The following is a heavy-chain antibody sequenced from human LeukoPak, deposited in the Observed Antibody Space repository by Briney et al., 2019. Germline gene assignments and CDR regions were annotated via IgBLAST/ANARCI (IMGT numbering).Heavy chain of an antibody. V-gene: IGHV1-24*01. CDR2: FDPEDGET. J-gene: IGHJ5*02. Sequence: ASVKVSCKVSGHTLTELSMHWVRQAPGKGLEWMGGFDPEDGETIYAQKFQGRVTMTEDTSTDTAYMELSSLRSEDTAVYYCATATHFFGVVIHNWFDPWGQGTLVTVSS. CDR1: GHTLTELS. CDR3: ATATHFFGVVIHNWFDP. D-gene: IGHD3-3*01.